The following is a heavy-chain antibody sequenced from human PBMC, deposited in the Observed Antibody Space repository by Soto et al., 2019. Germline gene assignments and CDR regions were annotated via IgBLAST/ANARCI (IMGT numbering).Heavy chain of an antibody. D-gene: IGHD6-13*01. CDR1: GFTFSNFV. CDR2: TSYDGKNK. J-gene: IGHJ4*02. CDR3: ARERAIAATGIFYY. Sequence: GSLRLSCAASGFTFSNFVMHWVRQAPGKGLEWVAATSYDGKNKDHADSVKGRFTISRDNSKNTLYLQMNSLRHEDTAVYFCARERAIAATGIFYYWGQGTLVTVSS. V-gene: IGHV3-30*04.